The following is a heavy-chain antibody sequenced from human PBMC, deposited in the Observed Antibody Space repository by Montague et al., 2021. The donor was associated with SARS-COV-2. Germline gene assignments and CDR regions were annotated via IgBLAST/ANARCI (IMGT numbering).Heavy chain of an antibody. CDR3: ARVRYYGSGTSLGMDV. D-gene: IGHD3-10*01. Sequence: SETLSLTCAVYGGSFSGYYWSWIRQPPGKGLERIGEINRSGSTNYNPSLKSRVTISVDTSKNQFSLKLSSVTAADTAVYYCARVRYYGSGTSLGMDVWGQGTTVTVSS. CDR2: INRSGST. CDR1: GGSFSGYY. J-gene: IGHJ6*02. V-gene: IGHV4-34*01.